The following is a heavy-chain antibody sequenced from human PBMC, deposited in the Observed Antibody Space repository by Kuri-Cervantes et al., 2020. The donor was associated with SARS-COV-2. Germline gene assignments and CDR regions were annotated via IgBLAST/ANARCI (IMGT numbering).Heavy chain of an antibody. V-gene: IGHV3-69-1*01. D-gene: IGHD5-18*01. Sequence: GGSLRLSCAASAFTFSNYEMDWVRQAPGKGLEWVSYYGSVKGRFTISRDNAKNSLYLQMNSLRAEDTAVYYCARDRYTAYDWGQGTLVTVSS. J-gene: IGHJ4*02. CDR3: ARDRYTAYD. CDR1: AFTFSNYE.